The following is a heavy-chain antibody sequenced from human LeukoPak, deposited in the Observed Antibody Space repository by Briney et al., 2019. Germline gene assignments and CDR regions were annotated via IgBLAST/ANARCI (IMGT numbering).Heavy chain of an antibody. D-gene: IGHD2-2*02. CDR2: IKQDGSEK. V-gene: IGHV3-7*04. CDR1: GFPFSNYW. CDR3: ARARYCSTTSCYNGAQVAGYFFDY. J-gene: IGHJ4*02. Sequence: GGSLRLSCAASGFPFSNYWMSWARQAPGKGLEWVANIKQDGSEKLYVDSVKGRFTISRDNVKNSVYLQMNSLRAEDTAVYYCARARYCSTTSCYNGAQVAGYFFDYWGQGTLVTVSS.